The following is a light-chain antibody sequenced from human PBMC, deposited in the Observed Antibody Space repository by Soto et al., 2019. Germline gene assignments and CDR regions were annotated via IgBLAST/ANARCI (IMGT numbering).Light chain of an antibody. CDR1: QSISSY. V-gene: IGKV1-39*01. Sequence: DIQMTQSPSSLSASIGDRVTITCRASQSISSYLNWFQQKPGEAPKLLIQAASSLQSGVPSRFSGSGSVTDFTLTINSLQPEDFAVYYCQQSYSAPVTFGQGTKM. CDR2: AAS. J-gene: IGKJ2*01. CDR3: QQSYSAPVT.